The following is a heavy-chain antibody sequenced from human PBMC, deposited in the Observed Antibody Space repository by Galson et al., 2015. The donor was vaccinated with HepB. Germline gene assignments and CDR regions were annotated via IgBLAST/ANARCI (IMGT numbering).Heavy chain of an antibody. D-gene: IGHD3-22*01. V-gene: IGHV4-39*01. CDR1: GGSISSSTFY. Sequence: SETLSLTCTVSGGSISSSTFYWGWIRQPPGKGLEWIGIAYYSGTTYYNSSLKSRVTMSVDTSKNQFSLKLSSVTAADTAVYYCARLSRVIVVAFYFDHWGQGTLVPVSS. J-gene: IGHJ4*02. CDR2: AYYSGTT. CDR3: ARLSRVIVVAFYFDH.